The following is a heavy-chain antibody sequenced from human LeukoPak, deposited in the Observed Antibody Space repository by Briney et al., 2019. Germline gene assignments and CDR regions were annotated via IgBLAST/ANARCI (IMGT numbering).Heavy chain of an antibody. Sequence: PSETLSLTCTVSGGSISSYYWSWIRQPAGKGLEWIGRIYTSGSTNYNPSLKSRVTMSVDTSKNQFSLKLSSVTAADTAVYYCARTTSYYDSSGYPTAYYFDYWGQGTLVTVSS. D-gene: IGHD3-22*01. CDR2: IYTSGST. V-gene: IGHV4-4*07. CDR1: GGSISSYY. J-gene: IGHJ4*02. CDR3: ARTTSYYDSSGYPTAYYFDY.